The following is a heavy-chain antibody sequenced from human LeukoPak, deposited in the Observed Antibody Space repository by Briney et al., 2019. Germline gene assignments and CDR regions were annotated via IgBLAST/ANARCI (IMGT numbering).Heavy chain of an antibody. J-gene: IGHJ4*02. CDR2: ISAYNGNT. CDR1: GYTFTSYG. CDR3: ARVPRGEWLGELLYSFDY. D-gene: IGHD3-16*01. V-gene: IGHV1-18*01. Sequence: VASVKVSCKASGYTFTSYGISWVRQAPGQGLEWMGWISAYNGNTNYAQKLQGRVTMTTDTSTSTAYMELRSLRSDDTAVYYCARVPRGEWLGELLYSFDYWGQGTLVTVSS.